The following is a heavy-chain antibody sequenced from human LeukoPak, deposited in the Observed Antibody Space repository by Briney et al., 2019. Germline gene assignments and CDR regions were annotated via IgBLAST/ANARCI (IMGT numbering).Heavy chain of an antibody. CDR2: ICWYSGSI. D-gene: IGHD3-22*01. CDR3: AKAGSSGYYFDAFDI. V-gene: IGHV3-9*03. Sequence: PGGSLTLSCAASGFTFDDYAMHWVRQAPGKGVEWVSGICWYSGSIGYADSLKGRITISRDNAKNSLYLQMNSLRAEDMALYYCAKAGSSGYYFDAFDIWGQGTMVTVSS. J-gene: IGHJ3*02. CDR1: GFTFDDYA.